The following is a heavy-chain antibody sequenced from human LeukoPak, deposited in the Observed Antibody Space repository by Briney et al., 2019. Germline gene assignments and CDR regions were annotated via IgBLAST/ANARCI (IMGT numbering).Heavy chain of an antibody. CDR3: ARDPSSIAARQAFDI. CDR2: MNPNSGNT. V-gene: IGHV1-8*02. Sequence: ASVKVSCKASGYTFTSYGINWVRQATGQGLEWMGWMNPNSGNTGYAQKFQGRVTMTRDTSTSTVYMELSSLRSEDTAVYYCARDPSSIAARQAFDIWGQGTMVTVSS. CDR1: GYTFTSYG. D-gene: IGHD6-6*01. J-gene: IGHJ3*02.